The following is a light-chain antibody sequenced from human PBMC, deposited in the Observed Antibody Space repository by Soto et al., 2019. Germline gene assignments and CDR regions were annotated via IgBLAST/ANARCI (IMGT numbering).Light chain of an antibody. V-gene: IGKV3-20*01. CDR2: GAY. Sequence: EIVLTQSPGTLSLSPGERATLSCRASQSVGSNYLAWYQQKPGQAPRLLIYGAYSRAPGIPDRFSGSGSGTDFTLATSRLEPAPFAVYYCQQYGSSQYTFAQGTKLGIK. CDR1: QSVGSNY. J-gene: IGKJ2*01. CDR3: QQYGSSQYT.